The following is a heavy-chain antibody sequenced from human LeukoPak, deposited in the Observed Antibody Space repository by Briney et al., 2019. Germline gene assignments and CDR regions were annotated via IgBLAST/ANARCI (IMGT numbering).Heavy chain of an antibody. CDR3: ARQSSSELLRDWYFDL. CDR2: IYYNGNT. J-gene: IGHJ2*01. CDR1: GDSMTNYY. V-gene: IGHV4-59*08. Sequence: PSETLSLTCTVSGDSMTNYYWNWIRQSPGKGLEWIGYIYYNGNTNYNPSLKSRVTISVDTSENQFSLRLSSVTAADTAVYYCARQSSSELLRDWYFDLWGRGTLVTVSS. D-gene: IGHD1-26*01.